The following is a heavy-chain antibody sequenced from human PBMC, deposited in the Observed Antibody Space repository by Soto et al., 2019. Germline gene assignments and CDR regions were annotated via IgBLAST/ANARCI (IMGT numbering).Heavy chain of an antibody. CDR2: IIPIFGTA. J-gene: IGHJ4*02. D-gene: IGHD5-12*01. V-gene: IGHV1-69*01. Sequence: QVQLVQSGAEVKKPGSSVKVSCKASGGTFSSYAISWVRQAPGQGLEWMGGIIPIFGTANYAQKFKGRVTITADESTSRAYREMSSLRSEDTAVYYCAREAGYKAGYFDYWGQGTLVTVSS. CDR3: AREAGYKAGYFDY. CDR1: GGTFSSYA.